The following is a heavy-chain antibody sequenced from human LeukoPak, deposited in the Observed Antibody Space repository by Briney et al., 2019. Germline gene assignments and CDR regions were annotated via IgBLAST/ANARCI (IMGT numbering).Heavy chain of an antibody. CDR2: INHSGST. V-gene: IGHV4-34*01. J-gene: IGHJ4*02. Sequence: KSSETLSLTCAVYGGSFSGYYWSWIRQPPGKGLEWIGEINHSGSTNYNPSLKSRVTISVDTSKNQFSLKLSSVTAADTAVYYCARTAAAGSYLFWGQGTLVTVSS. CDR1: GGSFSGYY. D-gene: IGHD6-13*01. CDR3: ARTAAAGSYLF.